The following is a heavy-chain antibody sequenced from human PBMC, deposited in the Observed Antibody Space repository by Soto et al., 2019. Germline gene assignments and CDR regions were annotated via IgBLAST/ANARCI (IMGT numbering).Heavy chain of an antibody. CDR1: GYAFSQFY. CDR3: ELESGGTTATLDYYFFYMDV. Sequence: QVQLVQSGAEVKKPGASVKVSCKASGYAFSQFYIHWMRQAPGQGLEWMGWINPNSGRTKFAQNFQGWVTMARDTSIKAVYMALSGRKSAATAVDYCELESGGTTATLDYYFFYMDVWGKGTTVTVS. D-gene: IGHD4-17*01. J-gene: IGHJ6*03. V-gene: IGHV1-2*04. CDR2: INPNSGRT.